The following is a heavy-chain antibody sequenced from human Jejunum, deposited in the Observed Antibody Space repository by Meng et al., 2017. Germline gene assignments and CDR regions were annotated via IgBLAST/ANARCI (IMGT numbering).Heavy chain of an antibody. V-gene: IGHV3-23*01. CDR2: FSYSGGYT. J-gene: IGHJ6*02. CDR3: VKGYGMDV. CDR1: GFTFSSYS. Sequence: GESLKISCAASGFTFSSYSMGGVRQAPGKGLEWGSGFSYSGGYTLYADSVKGRFTISRDNAKDTLYLQMNSLRAEDTAVYYCVKGYGMDVWGQGTTVTVSS.